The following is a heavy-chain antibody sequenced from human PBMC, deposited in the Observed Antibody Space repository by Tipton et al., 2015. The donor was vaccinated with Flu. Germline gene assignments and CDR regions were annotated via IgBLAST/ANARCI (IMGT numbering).Heavy chain of an antibody. CDR3: AKDGWDTSGWYSFDY. V-gene: IGHV3-33*06. D-gene: IGHD6-19*01. CDR2: IWSDASRE. CDR1: GFTFSTYS. J-gene: IGHJ4*02. Sequence: RSLRLSCAAAGFTFSTYSMHWVRQAPGKGLEWVALIWSDASREDYADSVKGRFTVPRANSRNTLYLQMNSLRAEDTAVYYCAKDGWDTSGWYSFDYWGQGALVTVSS.